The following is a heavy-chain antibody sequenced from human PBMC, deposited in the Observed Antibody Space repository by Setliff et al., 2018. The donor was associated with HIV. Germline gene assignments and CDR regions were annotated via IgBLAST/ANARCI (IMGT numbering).Heavy chain of an antibody. CDR1: GGSISNGGYY. CDR3: AALTTGYYFDY. Sequence: LSLTCHVSGGSISNGGYYWSWIRQHPGTGLEWIAYIYFSGSTYYNPSLKSRVTVSLDMSKDQFSLRLSSVTAADTAVYYCAALTTGYYFDYWGQGTLVTVSS. CDR2: IYFSGST. D-gene: IGHD4-17*01. V-gene: IGHV4-31*03. J-gene: IGHJ4*01.